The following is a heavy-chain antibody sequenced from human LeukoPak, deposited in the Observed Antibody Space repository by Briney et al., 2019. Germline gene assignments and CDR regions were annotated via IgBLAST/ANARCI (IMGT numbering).Heavy chain of an antibody. CDR2: IYSGGST. CDR3: ARDRGAGDGNYGS. V-gene: IGHV3-53*01. D-gene: IGHD3-10*01. J-gene: IGHJ4*02. CDR1: GFTVSSNY. Sequence: GGSLRLSCAASGFTVSSNYMSWVRQAPGKGLEWVSVIYSGGSTYYADSVKGRFTISRDNSKNTLYPQMNSLRAEDTAVYYCARDRGAGDGNYGSWGQGTLVTVSS.